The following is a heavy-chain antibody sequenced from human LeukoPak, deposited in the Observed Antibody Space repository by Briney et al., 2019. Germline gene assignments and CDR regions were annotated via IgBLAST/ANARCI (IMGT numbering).Heavy chain of an antibody. Sequence: GGSLRLSCAASGFTFSSYAMHWVRQAPGKGLEWVAVISYDGSNKYYADSVKGRFTISRDNSKNTLYLQMNSLRAEDTAVYYCARGDDIDSSGYYYWGQGTLVTVSS. CDR1: GFTFSSYA. CDR2: ISYDGSNK. J-gene: IGHJ4*02. D-gene: IGHD3-22*01. V-gene: IGHV3-30*14. CDR3: ARGDDIDSSGYYY.